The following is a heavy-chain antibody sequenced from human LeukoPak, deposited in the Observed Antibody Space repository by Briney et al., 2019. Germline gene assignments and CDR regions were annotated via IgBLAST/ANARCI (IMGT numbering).Heavy chain of an antibody. CDR3: ARGIAAAGNVFDY. CDR1: GGSISSYY. J-gene: IGHJ4*02. V-gene: IGHV4-59*01. Sequence: KTSETLSLTCTVSGGSISSYYWSWIRQPPGKGLEWIGYIYYSGSTNYNPSLKSRVTISVDTSKNQFSLKLSSVTAAGTAVYYCARGIAAAGNVFDYWGQGTLVTVSS. D-gene: IGHD6-13*01. CDR2: IYYSGST.